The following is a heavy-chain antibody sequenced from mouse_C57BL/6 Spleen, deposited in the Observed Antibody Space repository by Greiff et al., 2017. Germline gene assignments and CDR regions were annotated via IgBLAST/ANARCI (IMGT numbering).Heavy chain of an antibody. CDR2: IYPGDGDT. CDR3: AREGMYDYDFAY. Sequence: QVQLQQSGPELVKPGASAKISCKASGYAFSSSWMNWVKQRPGKGLEWIGRIYPGDGDTNYNGKFKGKATLTADKSSSTAYMQLSSLTSEDSAVYFCAREGMYDYDFAYWGQGTLVTVSA. CDR1: GYAFSSSW. J-gene: IGHJ3*01. V-gene: IGHV1-82*01. D-gene: IGHD2-4*01.